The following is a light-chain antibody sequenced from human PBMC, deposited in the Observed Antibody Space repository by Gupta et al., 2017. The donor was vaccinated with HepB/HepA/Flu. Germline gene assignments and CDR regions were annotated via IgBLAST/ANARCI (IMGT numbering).Light chain of an antibody. J-gene: IGKJ2*02. Sequence: DNVLTQSPGTLSMSSGERVTLSCRASQSVTSNYLAWYQQKPGQAPRLIIYGASSRATGIPGRFSGSGYEKDFTLTSTRREYEACGVYYAHQNNSPSIFGQGTKVDIK. CDR2: GAS. CDR1: QSVTSNY. V-gene: IGKV3-20*01. CDR3: HQNNSPSI.